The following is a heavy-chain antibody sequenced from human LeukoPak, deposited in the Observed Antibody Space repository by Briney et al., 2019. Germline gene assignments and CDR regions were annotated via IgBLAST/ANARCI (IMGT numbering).Heavy chain of an antibody. Sequence: SETLSLTCTVSGGSISSYYWSWIRQPPGKGLEWIGCIYYSGSTNYNPSLKSRVTISVDTSKNQVSLKLSSVTAADTAVYYCARHTYSSSWYSGAFDIWGQGTMVTVSS. V-gene: IGHV4-59*08. J-gene: IGHJ3*02. CDR3: ARHTYSSSWYSGAFDI. CDR1: GGSISSYY. D-gene: IGHD6-13*01. CDR2: IYYSGST.